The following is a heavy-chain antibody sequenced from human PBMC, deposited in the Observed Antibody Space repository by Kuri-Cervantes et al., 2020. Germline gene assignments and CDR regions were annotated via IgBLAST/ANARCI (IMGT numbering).Heavy chain of an antibody. V-gene: IGHV3-30-3*01. J-gene: IGHJ4*02. D-gene: IGHD5-18*01. CDR1: GFTFSSYA. CDR2: ISYDGSNK. CDR3: AREGYSYGEFDY. Sequence: LSLTCAASGFTFSSYAMHWVRQAPGKGLEWVAVISYDGSNKYYADSVKGRFTISRDNAKNSLYLQMNSLRAEDTAVYYCAREGYSYGEFDYWGQGTLVTVSS.